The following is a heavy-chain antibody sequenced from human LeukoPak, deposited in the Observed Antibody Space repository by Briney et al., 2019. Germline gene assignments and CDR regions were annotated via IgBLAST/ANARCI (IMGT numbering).Heavy chain of an antibody. CDR3: ARAGGYCSGGSCYRGYSWFDP. V-gene: IGHV3-33*01. CDR1: GFAFSSSG. CDR2: ILYNGSNK. J-gene: IGHJ5*02. D-gene: IGHD2-15*01. Sequence: GGSLRLSCAASGFAFSSSGMHWVRQAPGKGLEWVAVILYNGSNKYYADSVKGRFTISRDNSKNTLYLQMNSLRVEDTAVYYCARAGGYCSGGSCYRGYSWFDPWGQGTLVTVSS.